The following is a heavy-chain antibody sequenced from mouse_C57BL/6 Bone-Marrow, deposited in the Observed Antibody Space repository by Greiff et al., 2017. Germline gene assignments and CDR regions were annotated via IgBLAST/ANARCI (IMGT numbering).Heavy chain of an antibody. J-gene: IGHJ2*01. CDR3: ARSEITTYYFDY. D-gene: IGHD1-1*01. CDR2: ISSGSSTI. V-gene: IGHV5-17*01. CDR1: GFTFSDYG. Sequence: EVHLVESGGGLVKPGGSLKLSCAASGFTFSDYGMHWVRQAPEKGLEWVAYISSGSSTIYYADTVKGRFTISRDNAKNTLFLQMTSLRSEDTAMYYCARSEITTYYFDYWGQGTTLTVSS.